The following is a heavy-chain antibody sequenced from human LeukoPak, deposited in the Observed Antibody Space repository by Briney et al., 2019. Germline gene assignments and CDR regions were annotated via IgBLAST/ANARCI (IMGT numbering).Heavy chain of an antibody. J-gene: IGHJ4*02. Sequence: ASVKVSCKASGYTFTSHGISWVRQAPGQGLEWLGWISAYNGNTNYAQKLQGRVTMTTDTSTSTAYMELRSLRSDATAVYYCAREAAGYFDFWGQGTLVTVSS. D-gene: IGHD6-13*01. V-gene: IGHV1-18*01. CDR3: AREAAGYFDF. CDR2: ISAYNGNT. CDR1: GYTFTSHG.